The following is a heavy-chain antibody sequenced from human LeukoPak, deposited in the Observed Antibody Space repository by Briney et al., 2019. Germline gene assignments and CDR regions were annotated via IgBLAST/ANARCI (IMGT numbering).Heavy chain of an antibody. J-gene: IGHJ4*02. CDR1: GYTFTSYY. Sequence: ASVTVSCKPSGYTFTSYYMHWVRQAPGQGLEWMGIINPSGGSTSYAQKFQGRVTMTRDTSTSTVYMELSSLRSEDTAVYYCARVGFGRPDYWGQGTLVTVSS. CDR2: INPSGGST. CDR3: ARVGFGRPDY. D-gene: IGHD3-10*01. V-gene: IGHV1-46*01.